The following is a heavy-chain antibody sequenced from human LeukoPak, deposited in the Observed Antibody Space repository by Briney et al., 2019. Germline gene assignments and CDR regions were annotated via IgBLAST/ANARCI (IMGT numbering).Heavy chain of an antibody. CDR3: ASLRSFDS. D-gene: IGHD3-10*01. Sequence: GGSLRLSCAASGFTVSGNDMNWVRQAPGKGLEWVSVIYSGGSTNYADSVKGRFTISRDKSKNTLYLQMSSLRADDTAVYYCASLRSFDSWGQGTLVTVSS. J-gene: IGHJ4*02. CDR1: GFTVSGND. V-gene: IGHV3-53*01. CDR2: IYSGGST.